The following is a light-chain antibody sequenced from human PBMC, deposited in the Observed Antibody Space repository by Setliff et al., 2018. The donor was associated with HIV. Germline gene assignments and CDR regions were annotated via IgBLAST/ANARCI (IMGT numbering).Light chain of an antibody. CDR1: SSDVGSYNL. CDR3: NSYTSSDTYV. V-gene: IGLV2-14*02. Sequence: QPALTQPASVSGSPGQSITISCTGTSSDVGSYNLVSWYQQRPGKAPKLMIYDVAQRPSGGSSRFSGSKSGDTASLTISGLQTEDEADYYCNSYTSSDTYVFGTGTKV. J-gene: IGLJ1*01. CDR2: DVA.